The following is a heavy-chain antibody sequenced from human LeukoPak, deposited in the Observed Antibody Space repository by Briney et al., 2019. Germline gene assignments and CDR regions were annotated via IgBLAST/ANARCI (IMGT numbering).Heavy chain of an antibody. D-gene: IGHD3/OR15-3a*01. CDR1: GFTFSSHG. Sequence: PGGSLRLSWAASGFTFSSHGMHWVRQAPGKGLEWVTFIRSDGSSNYYGDSVKGRFTLSRDNFKNTLSLRMNSLRAEDTAVYYCVRDRDWGFDYWGQGTLVTVSS. CDR3: VRDRDWGFDY. V-gene: IGHV3-30*02. J-gene: IGHJ4*02. CDR2: IRSDGSSN.